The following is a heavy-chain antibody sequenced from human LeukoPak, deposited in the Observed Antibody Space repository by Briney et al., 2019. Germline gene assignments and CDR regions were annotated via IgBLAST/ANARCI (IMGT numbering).Heavy chain of an antibody. V-gene: IGHV4-59*08. CDR3: AKYGNRGWVIDK. CDR2: IYYTGAT. CDR1: GGSIGSNY. D-gene: IGHD3-22*01. J-gene: IGHJ4*02. Sequence: SETLSLTCTVSGGSIGSNYWTWIRQPPGKGLEYIGYIYYTGATNYNPSLKSRVTISVDTSKNQFSLKMTSVTAADTAVYFCAKYGNRGWVIDKRGQGTLVTVSS.